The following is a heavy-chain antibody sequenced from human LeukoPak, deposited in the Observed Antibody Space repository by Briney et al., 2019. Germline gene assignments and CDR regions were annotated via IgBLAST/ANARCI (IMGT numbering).Heavy chain of an antibody. CDR3: VRAHLVGGCLKYVAFDI. CDR2: IYHSGST. Sequence: SETLSLTCSVSGGSISGHYWSWIRQPPGNGLEWIGYIYHSGSTNYNPSLKSRVTISIDTSRKHFSLKLSSVTAADTAVYYCVRAHLVGGCLKYVAFDIGGKGKRVTVFS. J-gene: IGHJ3*02. V-gene: IGHV4-59*11. CDR1: GGSISGHY. D-gene: IGHD2-15*01.